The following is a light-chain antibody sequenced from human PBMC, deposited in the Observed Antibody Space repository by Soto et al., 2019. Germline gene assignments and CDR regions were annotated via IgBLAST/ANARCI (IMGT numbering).Light chain of an antibody. CDR1: QSVSSSH. J-gene: IGKJ1*01. CDR3: QQYNNWPQT. CDR2: GAS. Sequence: ESVLPQSPGTLSLSPGERASLSCRASQSVSSSHLAWYQQKPGQAPRLLIYGASTRATGIPARFSGSGSGTEFTLTISSLQSEDFAVYYCQQYNNWPQTFAQGTKVDIK. V-gene: IGKV3-15*01.